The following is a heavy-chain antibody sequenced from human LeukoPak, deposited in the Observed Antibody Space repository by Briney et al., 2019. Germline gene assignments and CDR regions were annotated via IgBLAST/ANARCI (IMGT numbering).Heavy chain of an antibody. V-gene: IGHV3-66*01. CDR2: IYSGGST. J-gene: IGHJ4*02. CDR1: GFTVSSNY. Sequence: GGSLRLSCAASGFTVSSNYMSWVRQAPGKGLECVSIIYSGGSTYYADSVKGRFTISRDSSKNTLYLQMNSLRAEDTAVYYCARDLGYSGSYWGQGTLVTVSS. CDR3: ARDLGYSGSY. D-gene: IGHD1-26*01.